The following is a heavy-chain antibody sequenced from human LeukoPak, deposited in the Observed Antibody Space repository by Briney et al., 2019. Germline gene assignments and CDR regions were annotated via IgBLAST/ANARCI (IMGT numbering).Heavy chain of an antibody. D-gene: IGHD3-10*01. CDR2: INHSGST. J-gene: IGHJ4*02. CDR3: ARDLVSGYYGSGSYSYYFDY. Sequence: SWVRQAPGKGLEWIGEINHSGSTNYNPSLKSRVTMSVDTSKNQFSLKLSSATAADTAVYYCARDLVSGYYGSGSYSYYFDYWGQGTLVTVSS. V-gene: IGHV4-34*13.